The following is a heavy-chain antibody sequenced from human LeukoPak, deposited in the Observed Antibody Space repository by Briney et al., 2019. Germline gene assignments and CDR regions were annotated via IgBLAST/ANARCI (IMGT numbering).Heavy chain of an antibody. V-gene: IGHV1-18*01. CDR2: ISVYNGNT. J-gene: IGHJ4*02. CDR1: GYTFISYG. Sequence: ASVTVSCKASGYTFISYGISWVRQAPGQGLEWMGWISVYNGNTNYAQKFQGRVTITADKSTSTAYMELSSLRSEDTAVYYCARDAYYYDSSGYYSSMYYWGQGTLVTVSS. D-gene: IGHD3-22*01. CDR3: ARDAYYYDSSGYYSSMYY.